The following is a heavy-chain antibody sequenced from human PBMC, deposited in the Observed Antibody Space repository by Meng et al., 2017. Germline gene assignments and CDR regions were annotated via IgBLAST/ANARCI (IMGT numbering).Heavy chain of an antibody. CDR1: GYNFPDYY. V-gene: IGHV1-2*06. D-gene: IGHD6-13*01. CDR3: ARDEDISAAGKLFGDY. J-gene: IGHJ4*02. Sequence: QVPPVQSGAEGEKPGASVKVSCKPSGYNFPDYYIHWVRQAPGQGLEWMGRIDPKSGDTHYAQKFQGRVTMTGDTSIGTAYMELRGLRSDDTAVYFCARDEDISAAGKLFGDYWGQGTLVTVSS. CDR2: IDPKSGDT.